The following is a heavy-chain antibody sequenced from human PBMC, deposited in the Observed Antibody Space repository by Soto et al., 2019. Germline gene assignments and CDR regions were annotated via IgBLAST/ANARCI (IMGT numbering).Heavy chain of an antibody. J-gene: IGHJ4*02. V-gene: IGHV4-34*01. CDR2: INNSGST. CDR3: ARVVDTAMVTGETNHFDN. Sequence: QVQLQQWGAGLLKPSETLSLTCAVYGGSFSGYDWSWIRQPPGKGLEWIGEINNSGSTNYNPSLKRRVTISVDTSKTQLALKLSSVTAADTAVYYCARVVDTAMVTGETNHFDNWGQGTLVTVSS. CDR1: GGSFSGYD. D-gene: IGHD5-18*01.